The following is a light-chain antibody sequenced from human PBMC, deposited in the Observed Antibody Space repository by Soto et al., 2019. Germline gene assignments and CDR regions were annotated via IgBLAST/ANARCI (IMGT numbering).Light chain of an antibody. V-gene: IGKV3-20*01. CDR2: GAS. CDR1: QTINDNF. J-gene: IGKJ3*01. CDR3: QQYGNSPEIS. Sequence: DIVLTQSPGTLSLSPGERATISCRASQTINDNFLAWYQQKPGQSPRLLISGASIRAPGIPDRFSGSGSETDFTLILSRLEPEDFDFYYCQQYGNSPEISFGPRTKVDIK.